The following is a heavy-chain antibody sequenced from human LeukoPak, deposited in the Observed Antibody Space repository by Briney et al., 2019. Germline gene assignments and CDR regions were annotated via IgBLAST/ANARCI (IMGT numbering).Heavy chain of an antibody. CDR1: GYTFTSYD. V-gene: IGHV1-8*01. CDR2: MNPNSGNT. J-gene: IGHJ6*02. CDR3: ARGGQWEPYYYGMDV. D-gene: IGHD1-26*01. Sequence: ASVKVSCKASGYTFTSYDINWVRQATGQGLEWMGWMNPNSGNTGYAQKFQGRVTMTRNTSISTAYMELSSLRSEDTAVYYCARGGQWEPYYYGMDVWGQGTTVTVSS.